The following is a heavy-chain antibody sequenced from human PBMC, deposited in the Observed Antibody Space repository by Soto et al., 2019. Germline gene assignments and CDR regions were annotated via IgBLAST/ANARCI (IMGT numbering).Heavy chain of an antibody. CDR1: VVSFSGYY. CDR2: INYSGST. Sequence: PSETLSLTCAFYVVSFSGYYWSCIRHPPGKWLEWIGEINYSGSTNYNPSLKSRVTISVDTSKNQFSLKLSSVTAADTAVYYCARGGYCSSTRCYLDAFDMWVQAIMVTVSS. J-gene: IGHJ3*02. V-gene: IGHV4-34*01. D-gene: IGHD2-2*01. CDR3: ARGGYCSSTRCYLDAFDM.